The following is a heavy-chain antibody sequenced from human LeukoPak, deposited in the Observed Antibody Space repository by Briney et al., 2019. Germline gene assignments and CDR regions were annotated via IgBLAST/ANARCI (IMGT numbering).Heavy chain of an antibody. J-gene: IGHJ4*02. CDR1: GFTFSTYW. Sequence: GGSLRLSCAASGFTFSTYWMNWVRQAPGKGLVWLSRIHSDGRSTNYADSVKGRFTISRDNAKRSLFLQMTSLRAEDTAVYYCARDLRTDTVTTEPTFDSWGQGTLVTVSS. D-gene: IGHD4-11*01. CDR3: ARDLRTDTVTTEPTFDS. CDR2: IHSDGRST. V-gene: IGHV3-74*01.